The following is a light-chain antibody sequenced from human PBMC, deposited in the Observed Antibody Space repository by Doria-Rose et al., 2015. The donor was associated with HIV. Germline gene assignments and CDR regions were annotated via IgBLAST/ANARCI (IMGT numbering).Light chain of an antibody. J-gene: IGLJ3*02. CDR1: ELGDKY. V-gene: IGLV3-1*01. Sequence: SYELTQPPSVSVSPGQTASITCSGDELGDKYASWYQQKPGQSPVLVIYQDSKRPSGIPERFSGSNSGNTATLTISGTQAMDEADYYCQAWDSSPVVFGGGTKLTVL. CDR2: QDS. CDR3: QAWDSSPVV.